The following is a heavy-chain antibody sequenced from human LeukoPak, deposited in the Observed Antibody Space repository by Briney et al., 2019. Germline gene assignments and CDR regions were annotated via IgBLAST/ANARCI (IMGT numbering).Heavy chain of an antibody. Sequence: SVKVSCKASGGTFSSYAISWVRQAPGQGLEWMGGIIPIFGTANYAQKFQGRVTITTDESTSTAYMELSSLRSEDTAMYYCARKVGATGWDWFDPWGQGTLVTVSS. D-gene: IGHD1-26*01. CDR1: GGTFSSYA. CDR3: ARKVGATGWDWFDP. J-gene: IGHJ5*02. CDR2: IIPIFGTA. V-gene: IGHV1-69*05.